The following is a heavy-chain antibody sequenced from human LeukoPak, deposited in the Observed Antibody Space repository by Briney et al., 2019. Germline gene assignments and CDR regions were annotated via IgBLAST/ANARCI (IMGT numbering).Heavy chain of an antibody. CDR2: INHSGST. CDR3: ARVGYRYYDFWSGYYREGTGAIGY. D-gene: IGHD3-3*01. CDR1: GGSFSGYY. Sequence: KPSETLSLTCAVYGGSFSGYYWSWIRQPPGKGLEWIGEINHSGSTNYNPSLKRRVTISVDTSKNQFSLKLSSVTAADTAVYYCARVGYRYYDFWSGYYREGTGAIGYWGQGTLVTVSS. V-gene: IGHV4-34*01. J-gene: IGHJ4*02.